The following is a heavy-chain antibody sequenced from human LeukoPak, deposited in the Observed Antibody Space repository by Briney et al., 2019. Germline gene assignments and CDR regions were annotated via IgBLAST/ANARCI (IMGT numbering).Heavy chain of an antibody. CDR1: GGSISSGGYS. CDR2: IYHSGST. J-gene: IGHJ3*02. Sequence: SETLSLTCAVSGGSISSGGYSWSWIRQPPGKGLEWIGYIYHSGSTYYNPSLKSRVTISVDRSKNQFSLKLSSVTAADTAVYYCVRGNGAFDIWGQGTMVTVSS. D-gene: IGHD2-8*01. CDR3: VRGNGAFDI. V-gene: IGHV4-30-2*01.